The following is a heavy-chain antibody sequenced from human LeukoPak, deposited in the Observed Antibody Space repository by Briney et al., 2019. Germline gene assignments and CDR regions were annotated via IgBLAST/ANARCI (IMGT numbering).Heavy chain of an antibody. D-gene: IGHD2-2*02. J-gene: IGHJ6*03. V-gene: IGHV3-33*08. CDR2: IWYDGSNK. Sequence: GRSLRLPCAASGFTFSSYDMHWVRQAPGKGLEWVAVIWYDGSNKHYADSVKGRFTISRDNSKNTLYLQMNSLRAEDTAVYYCARERSSCYTGFCYYYYYMDVWGKGTTVTVSS. CDR1: GFTFSSYD. CDR3: ARERSSCYTGFCYYYYYMDV.